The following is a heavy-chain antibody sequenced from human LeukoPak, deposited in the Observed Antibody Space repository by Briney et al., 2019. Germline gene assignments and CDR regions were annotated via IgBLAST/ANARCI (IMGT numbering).Heavy chain of an antibody. Sequence: QPGGSLRLARAACGFTHSSHQMTWVRQAPGKAVEWVAVIYSGGNTYYADSVKGRVAISRDNSKNTVFLQVTRVRAEDTAVYYCARSYSNNLFGMDVWGQGTTVTVSS. V-gene: IGHV3-66*01. CDR1: GFTHSSHQ. CDR2: IYSGGNT. D-gene: IGHD4-11*01. J-gene: IGHJ6*02. CDR3: ARSYSNNLFGMDV.